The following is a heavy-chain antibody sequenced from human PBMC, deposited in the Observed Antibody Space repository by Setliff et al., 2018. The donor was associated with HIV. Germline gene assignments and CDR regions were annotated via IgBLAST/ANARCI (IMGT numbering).Heavy chain of an antibody. J-gene: IGHJ5*01. CDR2: INTDGSSA. V-gene: IGHV3-74*03. CDR3: ARGGANPSWFDS. Sequence: QPGGSLRLSCAASGFTFSSYWMSWVRQAPGKGLVWVSRINTDGSSATYADSVKGRFTNSRDNAKNTLYLQMDSLRAEDTAVYYCARGGANPSWFDSWGQGTLVTVSS. CDR1: GFTFSSYW. D-gene: IGHD3-16*01.